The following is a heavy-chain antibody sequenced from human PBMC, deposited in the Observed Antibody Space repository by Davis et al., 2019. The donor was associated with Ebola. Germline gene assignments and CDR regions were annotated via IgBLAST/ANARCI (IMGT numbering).Heavy chain of an antibody. V-gene: IGHV4-34*01. D-gene: IGHD6-13*01. CDR3: AGWQQLVRGRFDY. Sequence: SESLSLTCAVSGGSFSGYYWSWIRQPTGKGLEWIGEINYSGSTNYNPSLKSRVTISVDTSKNQFSLKLSSVTAADTAVYYCAGWQQLVRGRFDYWGQGTLVTVSS. CDR1: GGSFSGYY. J-gene: IGHJ4*02. CDR2: INYSGST.